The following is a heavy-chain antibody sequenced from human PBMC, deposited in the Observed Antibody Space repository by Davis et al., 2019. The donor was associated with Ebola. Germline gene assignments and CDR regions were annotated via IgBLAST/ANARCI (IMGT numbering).Heavy chain of an antibody. CDR3: AKGSPVTTWGDDY. Sequence: GESLKISCAASGFTFSSYWMSWVRQAPGKGLEWVANIKQDGSEKYYVDSVKGRFTISRDNSKNTLYLQMNSLRAEDTAVYYCAKGSPVTTWGDDYWGQGTLVTVSS. CDR2: IKQDGSEK. CDR1: GFTFSSYW. D-gene: IGHD4-17*01. J-gene: IGHJ4*02. V-gene: IGHV3-7*03.